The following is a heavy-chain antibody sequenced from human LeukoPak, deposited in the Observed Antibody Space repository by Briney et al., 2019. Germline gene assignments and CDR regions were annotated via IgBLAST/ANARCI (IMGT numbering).Heavy chain of an antibody. V-gene: IGHV3-7*01. J-gene: IGHJ3*02. CDR3: ARVTKQDAFDI. D-gene: IGHD3-3*01. Sequence: PGGPLRLSCAASGFTFSSYWMSWVRQAPGKGLEWVANIKQDGSEKYYVDSVKGRFTISRDNAKNSLYLQMNSLRAEDTAVYYCARVTKQDAFDIWGQGTMVTVSS. CDR1: GFTFSSYW. CDR2: IKQDGSEK.